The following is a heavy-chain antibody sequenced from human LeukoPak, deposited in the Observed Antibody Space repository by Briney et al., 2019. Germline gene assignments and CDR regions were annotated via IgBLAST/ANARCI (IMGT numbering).Heavy chain of an antibody. Sequence: SETLSLTCTVSGGSISSSSYYWGWIRQPPGKGLEWIGSIYYSGSTYYNPSLKSRVTISVDTSKNQFSLKLSSVTAADTAVYYCARQIWFGEFSDWNWFDPWGQGTLVTVSS. J-gene: IGHJ5*02. CDR1: GGSISSSSYY. D-gene: IGHD3-10*01. V-gene: IGHV4-39*01. CDR2: IYYSGST. CDR3: ARQIWFGEFSDWNWFDP.